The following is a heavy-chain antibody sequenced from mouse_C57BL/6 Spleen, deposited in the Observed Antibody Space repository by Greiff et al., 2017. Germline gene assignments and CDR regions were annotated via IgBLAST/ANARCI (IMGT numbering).Heavy chain of an antibody. V-gene: IGHV1-26*01. CDR1: GYTFTDYY. Sequence: EVQLQQSGPELVKPGASVKISCKASGYTFTDYYMNWVKQSHGKSLEWIGDINPNNGGTSYNQKFKGKATLTVDKSSSTAYMELRSLTSEDSAVYYCARWSSCFDYWGQGTTLTVSS. J-gene: IGHJ2*01. CDR2: INPNNGGT. CDR3: ARWSSCFDY. D-gene: IGHD6-1*01.